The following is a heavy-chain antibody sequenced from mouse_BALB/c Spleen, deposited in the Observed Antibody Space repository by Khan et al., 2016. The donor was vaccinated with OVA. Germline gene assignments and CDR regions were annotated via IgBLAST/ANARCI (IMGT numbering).Heavy chain of an antibody. J-gene: IGHJ4*01. Sequence: VQLKQSGPGLVAPSQSLSITCTVSGFSLTGYGVNWVRQPPGKGLEWLGMIWGDGSTDYNSALKSRLSISKDNSKRQVFLKMNSLHTDDTARYYCAREIYYDYAYYYAMDYWGQGTSVTVSS. D-gene: IGHD2-4*01. CDR3: AREIYYDYAYYYAMDY. CDR1: GFSLTGYG. V-gene: IGHV2-6-7*01. CDR2: IWGDGST.